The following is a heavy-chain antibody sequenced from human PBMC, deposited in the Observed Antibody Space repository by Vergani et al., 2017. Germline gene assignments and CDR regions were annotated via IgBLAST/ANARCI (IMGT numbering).Heavy chain of an antibody. Sequence: EVQLLESGGGLVQPGGSLRLSCAASGFTFSSYAMSWVRQAPGKGLEWVSAISGSGGSTYYADSVKGRVTISRDNSKNTLYLQMNSRRAEDTAVYYCAKVSHYGSSTSCYKVDYWGQGTLVTVSS. J-gene: IGHJ4*02. D-gene: IGHD2-2*02. CDR2: ISGSGGST. CDR1: GFTFSSYA. V-gene: IGHV3-23*01. CDR3: AKVSHYGSSTSCYKVDY.